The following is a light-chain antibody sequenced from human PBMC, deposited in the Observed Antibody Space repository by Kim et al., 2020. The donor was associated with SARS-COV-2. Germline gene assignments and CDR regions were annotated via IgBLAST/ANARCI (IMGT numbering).Light chain of an antibody. CDR3: QQYNNWPLT. CDR2: GAS. J-gene: IGKJ5*01. CDR1: RTINSN. Sequence: VPPGQRATLSCRASRTINSNLAWYQQKPGQAPRLLIYGASTRATGIPARFSGSGSGTEYTLTVSSLQSEDFAVYYCQQYNNWPLTFGQGTRLEIK. V-gene: IGKV3-15*01.